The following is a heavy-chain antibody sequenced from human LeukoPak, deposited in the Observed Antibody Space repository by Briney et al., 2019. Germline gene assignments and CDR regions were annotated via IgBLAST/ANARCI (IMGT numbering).Heavy chain of an antibody. CDR2: ISAYNGNT. Sequence: GASVKVSCKASGYTFTSYGISWVRQAPGQGLEWMGWISAYNGNTNYAQKLQGRVTMTTDTSTSTAYMELRSLRSDDTAVYYCARVRYYYDSSGYYPYYMDVWGKGTTVTISS. CDR3: ARVRYYYDSSGYYPYYMDV. CDR1: GYTFTSYG. V-gene: IGHV1-18*04. D-gene: IGHD3-22*01. J-gene: IGHJ6*03.